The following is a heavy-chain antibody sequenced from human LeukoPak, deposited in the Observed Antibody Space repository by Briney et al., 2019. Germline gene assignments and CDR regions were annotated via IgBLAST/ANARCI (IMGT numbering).Heavy chain of an antibody. Sequence: MSSETLSLTCTVSGGSISGYYWSWIRQPPGKGLEWVGYISYSGSTNYKPSLKSRVTISVDTSKNQFSLKLSSVTAADTAIYYCAREGRAGSLFAYWGQGTLVTVSS. CDR1: GGSISGYY. V-gene: IGHV4-59*01. CDR3: AREGRAGSLFAY. D-gene: IGHD6-19*01. J-gene: IGHJ4*02. CDR2: ISYSGST.